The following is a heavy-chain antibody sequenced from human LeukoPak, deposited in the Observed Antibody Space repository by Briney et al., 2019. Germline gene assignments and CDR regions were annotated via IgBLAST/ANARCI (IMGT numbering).Heavy chain of an antibody. CDR1: GFDFHNYV. Sequence: GGSLRLSCAASGFDFHNYVIHWVRQAPGKGLEWVAVISYAVNIKYYADSVKGRFTISRDNSKNSLNLQMSSLRADDTGVYYCARDPRQHPPHWGKFDYWGQGTPVSVSS. CDR3: ARDPRQHPPHWGKFDY. V-gene: IGHV3-30-3*01. CDR2: ISYAVNIK. D-gene: IGHD3-16*01. J-gene: IGHJ4*02.